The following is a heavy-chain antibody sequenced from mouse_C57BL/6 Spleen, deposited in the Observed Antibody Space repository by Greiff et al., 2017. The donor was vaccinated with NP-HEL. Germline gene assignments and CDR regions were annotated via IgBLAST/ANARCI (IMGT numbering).Heavy chain of an antibody. Sequence: DVMLVESGEGLVKPGGSLKLSCAASGFTFSSYAMSWVRQTPEKRLEWVAYISSGGDYIYYADTVKGRFTISRDNARNTLYLQMSSLKSEDTAMYYCTRDDGYLFFDYWGQGTTLTVSS. V-gene: IGHV5-9-1*02. D-gene: IGHD2-3*01. CDR3: TRDDGYLFFDY. CDR2: ISSGGDYI. J-gene: IGHJ2*01. CDR1: GFTFSSYA.